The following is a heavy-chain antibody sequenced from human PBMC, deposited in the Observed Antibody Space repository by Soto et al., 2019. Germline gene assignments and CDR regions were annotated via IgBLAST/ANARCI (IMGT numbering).Heavy chain of an antibody. CDR3: ATSYGSGYRAFDS. Sequence: QVQLVQSGADVQRPGSSVRVSCKASGDTFNFYSINWVRQAPGLGLQWMGRINPILSMSNYAPRFQGRVTMTADKSTSTVYKELSSLRSEDTAMYYCATSYGSGYRAFDSWGQGALVTVSS. D-gene: IGHD3-10*01. CDR2: INPILSMS. V-gene: IGHV1-69*02. CDR1: GDTFNFYS. J-gene: IGHJ4*02.